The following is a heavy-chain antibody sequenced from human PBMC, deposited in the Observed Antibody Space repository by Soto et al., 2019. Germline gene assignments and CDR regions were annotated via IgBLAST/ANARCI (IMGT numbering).Heavy chain of an antibody. V-gene: IGHV4-30-4*01. CDR3: AREEREYYYDSSGPFDY. CDR1: GGPISSGDYY. Sequence: QVQLQESGPGLVKPSQTLSLTCTVSGGPISSGDYYWSWIRQPPGKGLEWIGYIYYSGSTYYNPSLKSRVTISVDTSKNQFSLKLSSVTAADTAVYYCAREEREYYYDSSGPFDYWGQGTLVTVSS. J-gene: IGHJ4*02. D-gene: IGHD3-22*01. CDR2: IYYSGST.